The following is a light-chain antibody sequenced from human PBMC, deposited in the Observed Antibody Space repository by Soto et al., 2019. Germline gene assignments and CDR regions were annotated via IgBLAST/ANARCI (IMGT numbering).Light chain of an antibody. CDR2: GAS. Sequence: EIVLTQSPGTLSLSPGERATLSCRASQSFSSSYLAWYQQKPGQAPRLLIYGASSRATGIPDRFSGSGSGTDFTLTISSLEPEDFAVYYCQQYNNWPFSFGQGTRLEIK. J-gene: IGKJ5*01. CDR1: QSFSSSY. CDR3: QQYNNWPFS. V-gene: IGKV3-20*01.